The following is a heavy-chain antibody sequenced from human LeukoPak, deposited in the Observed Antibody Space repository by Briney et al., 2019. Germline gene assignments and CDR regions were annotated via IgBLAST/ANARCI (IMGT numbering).Heavy chain of an antibody. D-gene: IGHD3-22*01. J-gene: IGHJ3*02. Sequence: GGSLSLSCAASGFTFSSYSMNWVRQAPGKGLEWVSSISSSSSYIYYADSVKGRFTISRDNAKNSLYLQMNSLRAEDTAVYYCARGGYYYDSSGKKSDTFDIWGQGTMVTVSS. V-gene: IGHV3-21*01. CDR2: ISSSSSYI. CDR3: ARGGYYYDSSGKKSDTFDI. CDR1: GFTFSSYS.